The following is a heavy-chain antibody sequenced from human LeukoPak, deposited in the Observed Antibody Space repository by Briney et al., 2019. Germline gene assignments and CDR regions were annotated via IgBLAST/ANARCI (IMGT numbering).Heavy chain of an antibody. V-gene: IGHV1-2*02. J-gene: IGHJ4*02. CDR3: ARYYIEGRCFDY. D-gene: IGHD3-10*01. CDR1: GFTFNAYY. Sequence: ASVKVSCKASGFTFNAYYIHWVRQAPGQGLEWMGWINPNTGDTNFVQKFQGRVAMTRDTSLSTAYMDLSRLRSDDTAMYYCARYYIEGRCFDYWGQGTLVTVSS. CDR2: INPNTGDT.